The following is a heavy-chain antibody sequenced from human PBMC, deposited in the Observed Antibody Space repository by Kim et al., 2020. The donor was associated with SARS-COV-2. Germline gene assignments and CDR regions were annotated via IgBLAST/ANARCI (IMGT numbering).Heavy chain of an antibody. D-gene: IGHD5-18*01. CDR1: GGSISSGDYY. J-gene: IGHJ4*02. CDR3: ARENSYGTLDQGGDY. Sequence: SETLSLTCTVSGGSISSGDYYWSWIRQPPGKGLEWIGYIYYSGSTYYNPSLKSRVTISVDTSKNQFSLKLSSVTAADTAVYYCARENSYGTLDQGGDYWGQGTLVTVSS. V-gene: IGHV4-30-4*01. CDR2: IYYSGST.